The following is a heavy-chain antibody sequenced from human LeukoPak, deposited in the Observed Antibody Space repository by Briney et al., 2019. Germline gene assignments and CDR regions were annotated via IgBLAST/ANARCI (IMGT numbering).Heavy chain of an antibody. Sequence: GGPLRLSCAASGCTFDDYGMSWVRQAPGKGLEWVSGINWNGGSTGYADSVKGRFTISRDNAKNSLYLQMNSLRAEDTALYYCARGNSGYYRNTKFDYWGQGTLVTVSS. CDR3: ARGNSGYYRNTKFDY. CDR2: INWNGGST. J-gene: IGHJ4*02. D-gene: IGHD3-22*01. V-gene: IGHV3-20*04. CDR1: GCTFDDYG.